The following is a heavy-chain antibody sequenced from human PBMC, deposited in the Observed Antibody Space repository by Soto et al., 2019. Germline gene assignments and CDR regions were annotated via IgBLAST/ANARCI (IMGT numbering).Heavy chain of an antibody. D-gene: IGHD4-4*01. J-gene: IGHJ4*02. CDR1: GFTFNSAW. Sequence: GGSLRLSCAASGFTFNSAWMNWVRQAPGKGLEWVGRIKSKTDGGTTDYAAPVKGRFTISRDDSKDTLYLQMNSLKTEDTAVYYFTTDLPTLIPQVDYWGKGTLVTVSS. CDR3: TTDLPTLIPQVDY. CDR2: IKSKTDGGTT. V-gene: IGHV3-15*07.